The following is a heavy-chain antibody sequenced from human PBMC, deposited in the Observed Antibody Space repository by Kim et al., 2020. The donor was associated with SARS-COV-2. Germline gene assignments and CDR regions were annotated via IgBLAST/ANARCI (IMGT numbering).Heavy chain of an antibody. V-gene: IGHV1-69*13. D-gene: IGHD2-2*01. Sequence: SVKVSCKASGGTFSSYAISWVRQAPGQGLEWMGGIIPIFGTANYAQKFQGRVTITADESTSTAYMELSSLRSEDTAVYYCARIAADIVVVPAASDAFDIWGQGTMVTVSS. J-gene: IGHJ3*02. CDR1: GGTFSSYA. CDR3: ARIAADIVVVPAASDAFDI. CDR2: IIPIFGTA.